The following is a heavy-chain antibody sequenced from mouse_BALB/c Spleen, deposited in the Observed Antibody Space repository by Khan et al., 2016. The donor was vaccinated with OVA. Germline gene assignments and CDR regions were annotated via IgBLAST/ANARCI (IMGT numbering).Heavy chain of an antibody. CDR1: GYSITSDYA. D-gene: IGHD1-1*01. J-gene: IGHJ2*01. V-gene: IGHV3-2*02. CDR3: ARIYGGDFDY. CDR2: ISYSGNT. Sequence: VQLQQSGPGLVKPSRSLSLTCTVTGYSITSDYAWNWIRQFPGNKLEWMGYISYSGNTKYNPSLKSRISITRDTSENQFFLQLNSVTIEDTATYYCARIYGGDFDYWGQGTTLTVSS.